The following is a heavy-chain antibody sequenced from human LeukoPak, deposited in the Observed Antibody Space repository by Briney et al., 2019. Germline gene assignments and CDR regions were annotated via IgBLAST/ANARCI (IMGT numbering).Heavy chain of an antibody. Sequence: GGSLRLSCAASGLTFRNYAMSWVRQAPGKGLEWVSVICANDGNTYYADAVKGRFTISRDNSKDTLYLQMDSLRGEDTAVYYCAKGSGSSCYSPCDYWGQGILVTVSS. D-gene: IGHD2-15*01. J-gene: IGHJ4*02. CDR1: GLTFRNYA. CDR3: AKGSGSSCYSPCDY. CDR2: ICANDGNT. V-gene: IGHV3-23*01.